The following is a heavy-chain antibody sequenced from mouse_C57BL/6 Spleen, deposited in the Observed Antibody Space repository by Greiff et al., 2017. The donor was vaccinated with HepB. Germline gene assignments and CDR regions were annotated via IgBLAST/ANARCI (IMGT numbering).Heavy chain of an antibody. Sequence: DVKLQESGPGLAKPSQTLSLTCSVTGYSITSDYWNWIRKFPGNKLEYMGYISYSGSTYYNPSLKSRISITRDTSKNQYYLQWNSVTTEDTATYYCARSEDGYFYAMDYWGQGTSVTVSS. V-gene: IGHV3-8*01. CDR1: GYSITSDY. J-gene: IGHJ4*01. CDR2: ISYSGST. D-gene: IGHD2-3*01. CDR3: ARSEDGYFYAMDY.